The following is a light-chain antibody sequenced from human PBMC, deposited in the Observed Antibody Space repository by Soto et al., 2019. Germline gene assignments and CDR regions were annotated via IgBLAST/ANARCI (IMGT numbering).Light chain of an antibody. CDR1: SSDVGGYNY. Sequence: QSVLTQPASVSGSPGQSITISCTGTSSDVGGYNYVSRYQQHPGKAPKLMIYDVTNRPAGISNRFSGSRSGNAACLTIYGLQAEDEADYYGSSHTGSTTLYVFGTGTKLTVL. CDR3: SSHTGSTTLYV. V-gene: IGLV2-14*01. J-gene: IGLJ1*01. CDR2: DVT.